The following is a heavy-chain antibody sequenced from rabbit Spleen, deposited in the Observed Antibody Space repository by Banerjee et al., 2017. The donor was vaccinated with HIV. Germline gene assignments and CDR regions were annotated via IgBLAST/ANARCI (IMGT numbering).Heavy chain of an antibody. Sequence: QSLEESGGDLVKPGASLALTCTASGFSLTSYHMCWVRQAPGKGLEWISCIAGSSSGFTYSATWAKGRFTCSKTSSTTVTLQMTSLTVADTATYFCARDTGSSFSTYGMDLWGQGTLVTVS. D-gene: IGHD8-1*01. CDR1: GFSLTSYH. J-gene: IGHJ6*01. CDR3: ARDTGSSFSTYGMDL. V-gene: IGHV1S40*01. CDR2: IAGSSSGFT.